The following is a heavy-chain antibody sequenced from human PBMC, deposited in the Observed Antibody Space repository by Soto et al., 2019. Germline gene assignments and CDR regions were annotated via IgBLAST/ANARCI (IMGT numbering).Heavy chain of an antibody. CDR2: IKSKTDGGTT. CDR3: TTELGVGISEDY. V-gene: IGHV3-15*01. J-gene: IGHJ4*02. CDR1: GFTFSNAW. D-gene: IGHD3-10*01. Sequence: GGSLRLSCAASGFTFSNAWMSWVRQAPGKGLEWVGRIKSKTDGGTTDYAAPVKGRFTISRDDSKNTLYLQMNSLKTEDTAVYYCTTELGVGISEDYWGQGTLVTVSS.